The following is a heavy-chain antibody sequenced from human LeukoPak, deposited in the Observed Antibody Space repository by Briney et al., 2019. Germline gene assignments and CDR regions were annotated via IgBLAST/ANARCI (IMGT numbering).Heavy chain of an antibody. CDR2: INPDGSAK. J-gene: IGHJ4*02. CDR3: ARHIDWSFDY. Sequence: PGGSLRLSGAASGFTFSSYWMTWVRQAPGKGLAWVANINPDGSAKHCVDSVKGRFTISRDNAKNSLYLEMNSLRPEDTAVYYCARHIDWSFDYWGQGTLVTVSS. CDR1: GFTFSSYW. D-gene: IGHD1-1*01. V-gene: IGHV3-7*01.